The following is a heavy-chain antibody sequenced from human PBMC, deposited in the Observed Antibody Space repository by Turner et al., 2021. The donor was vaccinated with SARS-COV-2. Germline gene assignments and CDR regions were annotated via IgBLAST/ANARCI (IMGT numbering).Heavy chain of an antibody. CDR3: AKRENGLGV. J-gene: IGHJ6*02. CDR2: INGDGSST. CDR1: GFSFSNYW. V-gene: IGHV3-74*01. Sequence: VQLVESGGGLVQPGGSLRLSCAASGFSFSNYWMHWVRQAPGKGLVWVSRINGDGSSTTYADSVKGRFTISRDNANNALYLQMNSLRAEDTAVYYCAKRENGLGVWGQGTTVTVSS.